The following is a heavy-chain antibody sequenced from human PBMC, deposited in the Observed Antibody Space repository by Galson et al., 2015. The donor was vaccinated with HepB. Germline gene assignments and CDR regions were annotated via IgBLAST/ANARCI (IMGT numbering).Heavy chain of an antibody. V-gene: IGHV4-34*01. CDR2: INHSGST. D-gene: IGHD6-13*01. J-gene: IGHJ4*02. CDR1: GGSFSGYY. Sequence: LTCAVYGGSFSGYYWSWIRQPPGKGLEWIGEINHSGSTNYNPSLKSRVTISVDTSKNQFSLKLSSVTAADTAVYYCARGSWTARGTPEPVDYWGQGTLVTVSS. CDR3: ARGSWTARGTPEPVDY.